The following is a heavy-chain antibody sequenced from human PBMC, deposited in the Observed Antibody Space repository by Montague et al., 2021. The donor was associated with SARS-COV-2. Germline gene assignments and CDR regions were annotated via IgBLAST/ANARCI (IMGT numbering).Heavy chain of an antibody. V-gene: IGHV4-31*03. Sequence: TLSLTCTVSGRSISRGGHDWSWIPHHSGKGMEWIGLIYYSGRTYYNPSLKSRVTISVDTSKNQFSLKLSSVTAADTAVYYCARVSVEMATMGVYYYYGMDVWGQGTTVTVSS. CDR3: ARVSVEMATMGVYYYYGMDV. CDR1: GRSISRGGHD. J-gene: IGHJ6*02. D-gene: IGHD5-24*01. CDR2: IYYSGRT.